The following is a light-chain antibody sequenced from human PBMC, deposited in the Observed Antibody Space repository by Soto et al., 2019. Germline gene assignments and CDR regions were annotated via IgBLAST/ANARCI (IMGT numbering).Light chain of an antibody. Sequence: QSVLRQPASVSGSPGQSITISCTGTSRDIGNYNYVSWYQQHPGKAPKLMISEVSNRPSGVSNRFSGSKSGNTAYLTISGLQPEDEADYYCSSYTSTSSYVFGGGTRSPS. CDR1: SRDIGNYNY. V-gene: IGLV2-14*01. J-gene: IGLJ1*01. CDR3: SSYTSTSSYV. CDR2: EVS.